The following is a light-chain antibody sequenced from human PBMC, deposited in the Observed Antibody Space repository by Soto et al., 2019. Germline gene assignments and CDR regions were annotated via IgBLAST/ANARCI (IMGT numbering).Light chain of an antibody. CDR3: SSFTSSSTVV. Sequence: QSVLTQPASVSGSPGQSITISCVGTNSDIGSYTSVSWFQHHPGTAPKLMISEVSNRPSGVSSRFSGSKSGHTASLTISGIQAEDEATYYCSSFTSSSTVVFGGGTQLTVL. J-gene: IGLJ7*01. CDR2: EVS. V-gene: IGLV2-14*01. CDR1: NSDIGSYTS.